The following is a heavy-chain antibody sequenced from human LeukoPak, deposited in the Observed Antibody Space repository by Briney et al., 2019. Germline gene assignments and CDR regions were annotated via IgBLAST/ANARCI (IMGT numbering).Heavy chain of an antibody. D-gene: IGHD5-18*01. CDR2: IKQDGTEK. Sequence: GGSLRLSCAPSGFTFSTYWMSWVRQAPGKGLEWVDNIKQDGTEKYYVDSVKGRFTISRDNAKNSLYLQMNSLRAEDTAVYYCARGYTYGYIFYFDYWGQGTLVTVSS. CDR1: GFTFSTYW. V-gene: IGHV3-7*01. J-gene: IGHJ4*02. CDR3: ARGYTYGYIFYFDY.